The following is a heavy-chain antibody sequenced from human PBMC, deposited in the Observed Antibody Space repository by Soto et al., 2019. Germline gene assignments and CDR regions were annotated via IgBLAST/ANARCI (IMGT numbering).Heavy chain of an antibody. Sequence: SETLSLTCTVSGGSISSSSYYWGWIRQPPGKGLEWIGSIYYSGSTYYNPSLKSRVTISVDTSKNQFSLKLSSVTAADTAVYYCARQMRELLYYYYVMDAWGQGTTVTVSS. CDR3: ARQMRELLYYYYVMDA. CDR2: IYYSGST. J-gene: IGHJ6*02. D-gene: IGHD1-26*01. V-gene: IGHV4-39*01. CDR1: GGSISSSSYY.